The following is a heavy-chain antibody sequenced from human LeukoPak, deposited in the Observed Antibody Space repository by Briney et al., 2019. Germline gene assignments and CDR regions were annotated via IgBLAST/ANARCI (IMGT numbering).Heavy chain of an antibody. Sequence: GGSLTCTCAASAFTFNNNRMNWDRQAPGQGLEWVSTISSHSRDIYYADSVKGRFTITRDNAKNSLHLQMNSLRAEDTAVYYCARDDRDISSFRFDYWGHGILVTVSS. V-gene: IGHV3-21*01. J-gene: IGHJ4*01. D-gene: IGHD6-6*01. CDR2: ISSHSRDI. CDR1: AFTFNNNR. CDR3: ARDDRDISSFRFDY.